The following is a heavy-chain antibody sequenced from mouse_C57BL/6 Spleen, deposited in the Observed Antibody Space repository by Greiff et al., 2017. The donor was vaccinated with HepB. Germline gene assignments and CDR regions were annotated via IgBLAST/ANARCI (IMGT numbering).Heavy chain of an antibody. V-gene: IGHV1-55*01. D-gene: IGHD3-2*02. CDR2: IYPGSGST. CDR1: DYAFTSHW. CDR3: ARWAGSSGPPLAY. Sequence: QVQLMQPGAELVKPGASVKMSCKAYDYAFTSHWMTWVNKSPGQGLEWIGDIYPGSGSTNYNEKLKRKAILTVDTASSTVYMQLSSLTSEDSAVYYCARWAGSSGPPLAYWGQGTLVTVSA. J-gene: IGHJ3*01.